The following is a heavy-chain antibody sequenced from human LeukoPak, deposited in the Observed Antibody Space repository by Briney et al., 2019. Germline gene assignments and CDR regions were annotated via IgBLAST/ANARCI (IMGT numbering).Heavy chain of an antibody. Sequence: GGSLRLSCAASGFTFSSSVMTWVRHTPGKELQWVSAITGSGGSTYYADSVKGRFTISRDNSKNTLYLQMNSLRADDTAEYFCAKGSGSSGWFYWGQGTQVTVSS. V-gene: IGHV3-23*01. CDR1: GFTFSSSV. CDR2: ITGSGGST. CDR3: AKGSGSSGWFY. D-gene: IGHD6-19*01. J-gene: IGHJ4*02.